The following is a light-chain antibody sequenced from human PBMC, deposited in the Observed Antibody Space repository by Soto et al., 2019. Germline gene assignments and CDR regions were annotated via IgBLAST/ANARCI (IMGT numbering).Light chain of an antibody. CDR2: DAS. CDR1: QTTNTW. CDR3: QQYISYTYT. Sequence: DIQMIQFPSTLSASVGDRVTITCRASQTTNTWLAWYQQKPGTAPKLLIYDASSLEGGVPSRFSASGSGTEFTLTISSLQPDDLATYYCQQYISYTYTFGQGTKVDIK. V-gene: IGKV1-5*01. J-gene: IGKJ2*01.